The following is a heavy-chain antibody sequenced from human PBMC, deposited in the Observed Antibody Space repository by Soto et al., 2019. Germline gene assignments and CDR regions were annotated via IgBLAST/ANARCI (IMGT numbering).Heavy chain of an antibody. CDR3: AKEIGDSNDYPLDD. D-gene: IGHD3-16*01. J-gene: IGHJ4*02. V-gene: IGHV3-30*18. CDR1: GFTFSSLG. CDR2: ISNDGTGK. Sequence: QVQLVESGGGVVQPGRSLRLSCAASGFTFSSLGMHWVRQTPGKGLEWVAIISNDGTGKYYADSVKGRFTISRDNSRNTLDLQLNSLRTEDTAVYYCAKEIGDSNDYPLDDWGQGSLVTVSS.